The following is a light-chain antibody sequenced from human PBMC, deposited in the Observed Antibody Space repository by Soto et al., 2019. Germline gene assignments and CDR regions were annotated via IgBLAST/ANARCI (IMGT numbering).Light chain of an antibody. CDR3: QQYNSYPWT. CDR1: QTISSW. CDR2: DAS. J-gene: IGKJ1*01. V-gene: IGKV1-5*01. Sequence: DIQMTQSPSTLSASVGDRVTISCRASQTISSWLAWYQQKPGKAPKLLIYDASSLESGVPSRLSGSGSGTEFTLTSSSLQPDDFATYYCQQYNSYPWTFGQGTKVEIK.